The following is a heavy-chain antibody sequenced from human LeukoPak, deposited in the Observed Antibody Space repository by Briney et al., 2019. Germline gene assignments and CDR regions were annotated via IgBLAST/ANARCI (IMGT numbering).Heavy chain of an antibody. J-gene: IGHJ4*02. V-gene: IGHV1-18*01. CDR3: ARESYAYYYGSGSYYQISSYFDY. CDR2: ISGYNGNT. Sequence: ASVKVSCKASGYTFTSYGISWVRQAPGQGLEWMGWISGYNGNTNYAQKLQGRVTTTTDTSTSTAYMELRSLRSDDTAVYYCARESYAYYYGSGSYYQISSYFDYWGQGTLVTVSS. D-gene: IGHD3-10*01. CDR1: GYTFTSYG.